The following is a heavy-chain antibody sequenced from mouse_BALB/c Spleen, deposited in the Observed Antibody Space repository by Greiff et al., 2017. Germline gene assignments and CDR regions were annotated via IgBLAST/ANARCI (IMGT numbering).Heavy chain of an antibody. CDR1: GFSLTDYG. V-gene: IGHV2-6-5*01. J-gene: IGHJ3*01. CDR3: ARAPYDYEGDWFAY. CDR2: IWGGGST. D-gene: IGHD2-4*01. Sequence: VMLVESGPGLVAPSQSLSITCTVSGFSLTDYGVSWIRQPPGKGLEWLGVIWGGGSTYYNSALKSRLSISKDNSKSQVFLKMNSLQTDDTAMYYCARAPYDYEGDWFAYWGQGTLVTVSA.